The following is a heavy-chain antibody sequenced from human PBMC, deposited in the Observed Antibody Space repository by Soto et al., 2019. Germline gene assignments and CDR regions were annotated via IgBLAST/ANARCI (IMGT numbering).Heavy chain of an antibody. V-gene: IGHV4-39*02. CDR3: AREVIAVAGRLDY. CDR1: GGSISSSSYY. D-gene: IGHD6-19*01. CDR2: IYYSGST. Sequence: PSETLSLTSTVSGGSISSSSYYWGWIRQPPGKGLEWIGSIYYSGSTYYNPSLKSRVTISVDTSKNQFSLKLSSVTAADTAVYYCAREVIAVAGRLDYWGQGTLVTVSS. J-gene: IGHJ4*02.